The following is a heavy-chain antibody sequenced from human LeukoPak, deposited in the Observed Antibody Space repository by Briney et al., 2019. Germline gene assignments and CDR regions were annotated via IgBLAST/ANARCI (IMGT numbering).Heavy chain of an antibody. Sequence: GGSLRLSCAASGFTFSSYAMSWVRQAPGKGLEWVSGISGSGDNTYYADSVKGRFTISRDNAKNSLYLQMNSLRTEDTAVYYCARETDSTLFDYWGQGILVTVSS. D-gene: IGHD2-2*01. CDR1: GFTFSSYA. J-gene: IGHJ4*02. V-gene: IGHV3-23*01. CDR3: ARETDSTLFDY. CDR2: ISGSGDNT.